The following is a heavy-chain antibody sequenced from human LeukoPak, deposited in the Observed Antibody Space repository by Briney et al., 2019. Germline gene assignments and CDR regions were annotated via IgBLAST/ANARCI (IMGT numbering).Heavy chain of an antibody. D-gene: IGHD1-26*01. CDR3: ARVGEGAAKD. V-gene: IGHV3-53*01. J-gene: IGHJ4*02. CDR1: GFTVSSNY. Sequence: GGSLRLSCAASGFTVSSNYMSWVRQAPGKGLEWVSAIYSGGNTYYADSVTGRFTISRDNSKNTLYLQMNSLRAEDTAVYYCARVGEGAAKDWGQGTLVTVSS. CDR2: IYSGGNT.